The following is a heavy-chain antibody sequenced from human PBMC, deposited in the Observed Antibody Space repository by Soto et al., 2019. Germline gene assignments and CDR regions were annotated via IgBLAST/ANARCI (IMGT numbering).Heavy chain of an antibody. J-gene: IGHJ6*02. CDR2: IYSGGST. CDR1: EFTVRNNY. CDR3: ARDNPQWKAVAGIKGYYYYGMHV. Sequence: GGFLRLPCAAFEFTVRNNYMRWVSKAPGKGLEWVSVIYSGGSTFYADSVKGRFTISRDNAKNSLYLQMNSLRDEDTAVYYCARDNPQWKAVAGIKGYYYYGMHVWGQGTTVTAP. D-gene: IGHD6-19*01. V-gene: IGHV3-53*01.